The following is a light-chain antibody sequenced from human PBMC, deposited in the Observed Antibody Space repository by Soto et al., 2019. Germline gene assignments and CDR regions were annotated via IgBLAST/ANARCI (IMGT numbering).Light chain of an antibody. J-gene: IGLJ2*01. CDR3: ATWDDSLNGYVV. CDR2: FDN. V-gene: IGLV1-44*01. Sequence: QSVLAQPPSASGTPGQRCTLSCSGSYSNIGSNVVSWYQHLPGTAPKLLIFFDNRRPSGVPDRFSGSKSGTSASLAISGLQSEDEADYYCATWDDSLNGYVVFGGGTTLTVL. CDR1: YSNIGSNV.